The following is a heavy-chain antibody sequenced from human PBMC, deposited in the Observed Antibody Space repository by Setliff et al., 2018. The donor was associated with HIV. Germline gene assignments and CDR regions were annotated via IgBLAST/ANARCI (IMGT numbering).Heavy chain of an antibody. V-gene: IGHV3-74*01. J-gene: IGHJ4*02. CDR3: ARDNGGAGPTTFDC. CDR1: GFTFSTSW. CDR2: INSDGSSA. Sequence: LRLSCAASGFTFSTSWMHWVRQAPGKGLVWVSRINSDGSSAICADSVKGRFTFSRDNAKNTLYLQMDSLTAEDTAVYYCARDNGGAGPTTFDCWGQGTLVTVSS. D-gene: IGHD7-27*01.